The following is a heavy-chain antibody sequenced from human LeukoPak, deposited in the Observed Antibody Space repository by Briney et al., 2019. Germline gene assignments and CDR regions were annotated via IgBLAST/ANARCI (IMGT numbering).Heavy chain of an antibody. CDR1: GFIFSSYA. CDR3: AKELYSGSHSYYYYMDV. D-gene: IGHD1-26*01. CDR2: ISYDGSNK. V-gene: IGHV3-30*04. J-gene: IGHJ6*03. Sequence: GGSLRLSCAASGFIFSSYAMHWVRQAPGKGLEWVAVISYDGSNKYYADSVKGRFTISRDNSKNTLYLQMNSLRAEDTAVYYCAKELYSGSHSYYYYMDVWGKGTTVTVSS.